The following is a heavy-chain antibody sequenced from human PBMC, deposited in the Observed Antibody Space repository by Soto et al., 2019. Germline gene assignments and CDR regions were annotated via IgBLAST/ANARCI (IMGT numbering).Heavy chain of an antibody. CDR2: IYWDGDK. V-gene: IGHV2-5*02. Sequence: SGPTLVNPTQTLTLTCTFSGFSLSTSGVGVGWIRQPPGKALEWLGLIYWDGDKRYSPSLKSRLTITKDTSKNQVVLTMTNMDPVDTATYYCAHAPGIAVTTNWFDPWGQGILVTVSS. CDR1: GFSLSTSGVG. J-gene: IGHJ5*02. D-gene: IGHD6-19*01. CDR3: AHAPGIAVTTNWFDP.